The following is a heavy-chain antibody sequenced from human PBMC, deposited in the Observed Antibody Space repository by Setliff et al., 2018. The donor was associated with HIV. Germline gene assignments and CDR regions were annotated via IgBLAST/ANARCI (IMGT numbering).Heavy chain of an antibody. J-gene: IGHJ6*03. V-gene: IGHV4-34*01. CDR2: VNHSGST. D-gene: IGHD1-7*01. Sequence: SETLSLTCTVSGGSMNSYYWNWIRQLPGKGLEWIGEVNHSGSTNYNPSLKSRVTISVDTSKNHFSLKLSSVTAADTAVYYCARDRFTWNYGKNYMDVWGTGTTVTVSS. CDR1: GGSMNSYY. CDR3: ARDRFTWNYGKNYMDV.